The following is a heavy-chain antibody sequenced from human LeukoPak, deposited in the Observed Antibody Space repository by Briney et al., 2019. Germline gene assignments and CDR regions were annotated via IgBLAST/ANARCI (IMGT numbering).Heavy chain of an antibody. CDR1: GGTFSSYA. CDR3: ASPSGSYYFYYFDY. J-gene: IGHJ4*02. CDR2: IIPILGIA. Sequence: SVKVSCKASGGTFSSYAISWVRQAPGQGLEWLGRIIPILGIANYAQKFQGRVTITADKSTSTAYMELSSLRSEDTAVYYCASPSGSYYFYYFDYWGQGTLVTVSS. D-gene: IGHD1-26*01. V-gene: IGHV1-69*04.